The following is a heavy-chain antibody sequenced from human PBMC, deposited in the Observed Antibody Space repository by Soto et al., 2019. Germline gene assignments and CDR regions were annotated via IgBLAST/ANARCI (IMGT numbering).Heavy chain of an antibody. CDR3: ARRITMVRGPHYYYAMDV. V-gene: IGHV3-48*02. CDR2: ITSTSSTK. D-gene: IGHD3-10*01. CDR1: GFTFSSHT. J-gene: IGHJ6*02. Sequence: PGGSLRLSCAASGFTFSSHTMNWVRQAPGKGLEWVSYITSTSSTKYYADSVKGRFTISRDNAKNSLYLQINSLRDEDTAVYYCARRITMVRGPHYYYAMDVWGQGTTVTVS.